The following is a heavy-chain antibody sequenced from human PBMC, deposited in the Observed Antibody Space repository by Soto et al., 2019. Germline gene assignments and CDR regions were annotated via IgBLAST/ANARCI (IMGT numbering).Heavy chain of an antibody. CDR3: ARGYPLRYCDWLGLDYYYYYSMDV. Sequence: QVQLQDSGPGLVKPSETLSLTCTVSGGSISSYYWSWIRQPPGKGLEWIGYIYYSGSTNYNPSHKSRVSISVDTSKNQFSLKLRSVTAADTAVYYCARGYPLRYCDWLGLDYYYYYSMDVWGKGTTVTVSS. CDR2: IYYSGST. J-gene: IGHJ6*03. CDR1: GGSISSYY. V-gene: IGHV4-59*01. D-gene: IGHD3-9*01.